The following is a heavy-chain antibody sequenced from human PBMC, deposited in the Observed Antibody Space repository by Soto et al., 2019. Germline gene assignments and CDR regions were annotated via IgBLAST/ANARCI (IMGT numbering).Heavy chain of an antibody. J-gene: IGHJ3*02. Sequence: GASVKVSCKASGYTFTSYDINWVRQATGQGLEWMGWMNPNSGNTGYAQKFRGRVTMTRNTSISTAYMELRSLRSDDTAVYYCARGPGAHYYDSSGYWANDAFDIWGQGTMVTVSS. CDR2: MNPNSGNT. CDR1: GYTFTSYD. D-gene: IGHD3-22*01. V-gene: IGHV1-8*01. CDR3: ARGPGAHYYDSSGYWANDAFDI.